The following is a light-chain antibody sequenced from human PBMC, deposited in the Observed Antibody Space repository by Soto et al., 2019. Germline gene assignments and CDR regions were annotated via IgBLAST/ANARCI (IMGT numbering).Light chain of an antibody. CDR3: QQYQTFRT. CDR2: EAS. CDR1: YSVSYW. V-gene: IGKV1-5*03. Sequence: DIQVTQSPSSLSASVGDRVTITCRASYSVSYWLAWQQQTPGNATKLLNSEASTLESGAPSSFSGGGFGTEFTLTISSLQPDDYATYYRQQYQTFRTFGQGTKVDIK. J-gene: IGKJ1*01.